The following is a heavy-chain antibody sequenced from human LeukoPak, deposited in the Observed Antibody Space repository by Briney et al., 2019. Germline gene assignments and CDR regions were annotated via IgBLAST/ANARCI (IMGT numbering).Heavy chain of an antibody. V-gene: IGHV3-30*02. CDR1: GFTFSSYG. J-gene: IGHJ6*03. Sequence: GGSLRLSCAASGFTFSSYGMHWVRQAPGKGLEWVAFIRYDGSNKYYADSVKGRFTISRDNSKNTLYLQMNSLRAEDTAVYYCAKLGERITMIVYYMDVWGKGTTVTISS. CDR3: AKLGERITMIVYYMDV. CDR2: IRYDGSNK. D-gene: IGHD3-22*01.